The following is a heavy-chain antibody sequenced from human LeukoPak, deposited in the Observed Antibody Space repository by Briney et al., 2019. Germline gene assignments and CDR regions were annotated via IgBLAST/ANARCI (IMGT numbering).Heavy chain of an antibody. J-gene: IGHJ4*02. Sequence: GGSLRLSCAASGFTFSSYWMSWVRQAPGKGLEWVANIKQDGSEKYYVDSVKGRFTISRDNAKNSLYLQMNSLRAEDTAVYYCARDIGDFDWLLLDHYYFDYWGQGTLVTVSS. CDR3: ARDIGDFDWLLLDHYYFDY. CDR2: IKQDGSEK. CDR1: GFTFSSYW. D-gene: IGHD3-9*01. V-gene: IGHV3-7*01.